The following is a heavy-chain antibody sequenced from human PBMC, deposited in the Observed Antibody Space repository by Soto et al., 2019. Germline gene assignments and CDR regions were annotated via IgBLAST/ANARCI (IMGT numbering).Heavy chain of an antibody. D-gene: IGHD4-17*01. CDR2: IYYSGST. CDR1: GGSISSYY. Sequence: QVQLQESGPGLVKPSETLSLTCTVSGGSISSYYWNRIRQPPGKGLEWIGYIYYSGSTNYNPSLKSRVTISVDTSKNQFSLKLTSVTAADTAVYYCARGDYASAWYFDLWGRGTLVTVSS. J-gene: IGHJ2*01. CDR3: ARGDYASAWYFDL. V-gene: IGHV4-59*01.